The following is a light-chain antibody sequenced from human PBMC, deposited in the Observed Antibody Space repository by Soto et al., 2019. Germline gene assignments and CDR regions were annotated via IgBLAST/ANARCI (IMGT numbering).Light chain of an antibody. CDR2: DAS. V-gene: IGKV3-20*01. CDR3: HQYVSSPLT. J-gene: IGKJ2*01. CDR1: QSVNSNI. Sequence: EIVLTQSPGTLSLSPGEGATVSCRASQSVNSNILAWFQQKPGQAPRLLIHDASRRATGIPDRFSGSGSGTDFTLSISRLEPEDFAVYYCHQYVSSPLTFGQGTKLEIK.